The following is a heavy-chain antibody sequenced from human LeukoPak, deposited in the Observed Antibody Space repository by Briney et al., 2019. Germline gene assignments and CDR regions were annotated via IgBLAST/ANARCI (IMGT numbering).Heavy chain of an antibody. J-gene: IGHJ5*02. D-gene: IGHD3-22*01. CDR2: IYYSGST. CDR3: ARGRLPISYYYDSTGYGFDP. V-gene: IGHV4-59*01. CDR1: GFTFSSYW. Sequence: PGGSLRLSCAASGFTFSSYWMSWVRQAPGKGLEWIGYIYYSGSTNYNPSLKSRVTISVDTSKNQFSLKLSSVTAADTAVYYCARGRLPISYYYDSTGYGFDPWGQGTLVTVSS.